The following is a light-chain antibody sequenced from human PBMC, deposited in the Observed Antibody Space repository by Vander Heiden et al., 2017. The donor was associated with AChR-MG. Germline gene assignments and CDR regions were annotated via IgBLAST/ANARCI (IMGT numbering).Light chain of an antibody. V-gene: IGKV2-30*02. CDR2: KVS. CDR1: QSLVHSDGDTF. Sequence: DVVMTQSPLSLPVTLGQPASISCSSSQSLVHSDGDTFLSWYLQRPGQSPRRLIFKVSYRDSGVPDRFSGSGSGTDFTLKISRVEAEGVGVYYCMQGTQWPYTFGQGTKLEI. CDR3: MQGTQWPYT. J-gene: IGKJ2*01.